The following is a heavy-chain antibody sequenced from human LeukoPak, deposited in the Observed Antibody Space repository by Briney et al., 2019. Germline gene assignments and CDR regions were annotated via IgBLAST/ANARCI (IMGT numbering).Heavy chain of an antibody. CDR1: GGSVSSSNHY. Sequence: SETLSLTCTVSGGSVSSSNHYWAWIRQPPGKGLEWIGSINYSGSTYYNPSLKSRITISVDTSKNQFSLKLSSVTAADTAVYYCVREHSSSADYWGKGTTVTVSS. J-gene: IGHJ6*04. V-gene: IGHV4-39*07. CDR3: VREHSSSADY. CDR2: INYSGST. D-gene: IGHD6-6*01.